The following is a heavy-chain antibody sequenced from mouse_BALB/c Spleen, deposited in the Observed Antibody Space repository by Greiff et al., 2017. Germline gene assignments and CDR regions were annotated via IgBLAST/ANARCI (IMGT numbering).Heavy chain of an antibody. CDR2: ISSGSSTI. CDR3: ARTDYYGIDY. Sequence: EVKVVESGGGLVQPGGSRKLSCAASGFTFSSFGMHWVRQAPEKGLEWVAYISSGSSTIYYADTVKGRFTISRDNPKNTLFLQMTSLRSEDTAMYYCARTDYYGIDYWGQGTTLTVSS. CDR1: GFTFSSFG. J-gene: IGHJ2*01. V-gene: IGHV5-17*02. D-gene: IGHD1-2*01.